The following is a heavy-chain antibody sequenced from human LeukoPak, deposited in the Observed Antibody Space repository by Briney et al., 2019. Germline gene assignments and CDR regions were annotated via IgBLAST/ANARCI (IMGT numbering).Heavy chain of an antibody. CDR1: GGSFSGYY. CDR2: INDSGST. V-gene: IGHV4-34*01. D-gene: IGHD2-21*01. Sequence: SETLSLTCAVYGGSFSGYYCTWIRQPPGKGLEWIGEINDSGSTNYNPSLKSRLTISVDTSKKQFSLKLSSVTAADTAVYYCARARLVVNYGMDVWGQGTTVTVSS. CDR3: ARARLVVNYGMDV. J-gene: IGHJ6*02.